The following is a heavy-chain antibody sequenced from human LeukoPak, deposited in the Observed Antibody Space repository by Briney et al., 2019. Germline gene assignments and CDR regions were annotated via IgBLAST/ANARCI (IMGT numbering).Heavy chain of an antibody. CDR2: INHSGST. J-gene: IGHJ5*02. CDR3: ARVWQQLVRGSTYNWFDP. D-gene: IGHD6-13*01. Sequence: SETLSLTCAVYGGSFSGYYWSWIRQPPGKGLEWIGEINHSGSTNYNLSLKSRVTISVDTSKNQFSLKLSSVTAADAAVYYCARVWQQLVRGSTYNWFDPWGQGTLVTVSS. CDR1: GGSFSGYY. V-gene: IGHV4-34*01.